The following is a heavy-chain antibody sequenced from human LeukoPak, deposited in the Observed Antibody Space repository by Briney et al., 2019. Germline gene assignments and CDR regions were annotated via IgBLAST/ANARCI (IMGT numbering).Heavy chain of an antibody. V-gene: IGHV3-64D*06. CDR1: GFVFSIYT. CDR3: VKDFGRVRGTPDS. CDR2: ISGSGNGGSI. D-gene: IGHD3-16*01. J-gene: IGHJ4*02. Sequence: GGSLRLSCSASGFVFSIYTMYWVRQAPGKGPEYVSTISGSGNGGSIYYADSVMGRFTISRDDSKGILYLQMNGLRSEDTAVYYCVKDFGRVRGTPDSWGQGTLVTVSS.